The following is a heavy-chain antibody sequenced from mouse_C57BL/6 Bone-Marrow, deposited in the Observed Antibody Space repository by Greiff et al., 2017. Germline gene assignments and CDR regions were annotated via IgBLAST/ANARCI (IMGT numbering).Heavy chain of an antibody. D-gene: IGHD1-1*01. V-gene: IGHV14-4*01. CDR2: IDPDNGDT. Sequence: EVQLQQSGAELVRPGASVKLSCKASGFNIKDDYMHWVKQRPEQGLEWIGWIDPDNGDTEYASKFQGKATITADTSSNTAYLQLSSLTSEDTAVYYCTTFTTVVAGFDYWGQGTTLTVSS. J-gene: IGHJ2*01. CDR1: GFNIKDDY. CDR3: TTFTTVVAGFDY.